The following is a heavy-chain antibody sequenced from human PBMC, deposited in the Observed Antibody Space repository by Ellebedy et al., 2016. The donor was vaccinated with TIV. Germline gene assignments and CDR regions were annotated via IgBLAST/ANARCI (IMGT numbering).Heavy chain of an antibody. Sequence: ASVKVSCXVSGYTLTELSMHWVRQAPGKGLEWMGGFDPEDGETIYAQKFQGRVTMTEDTSTDTAYMELSSLRSEDTAVYYCATEPSCGGDCYSLDYWGQGTLVTVSS. D-gene: IGHD2-21*01. CDR1: GYTLTELS. CDR2: FDPEDGET. J-gene: IGHJ4*02. CDR3: ATEPSCGGDCYSLDY. V-gene: IGHV1-24*01.